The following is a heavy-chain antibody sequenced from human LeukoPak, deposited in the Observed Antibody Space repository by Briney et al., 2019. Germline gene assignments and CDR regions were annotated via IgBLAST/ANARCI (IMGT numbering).Heavy chain of an antibody. V-gene: IGHV1-8*01. J-gene: IGHJ4*02. CDR3: AGNKGIVVARLDY. Sequence: ASVKVSCKASGYTFTSFDFNWVRQATGQGLEWMGWMKSNNGHTGYAQKFQGRVTITADESTSTAYMELSSLRSEDTAVYYCAGNKGIVVARLDYWGQGTLVTVSS. CDR2: MKSNNGHT. D-gene: IGHD3-22*01. CDR1: GYTFTSFD.